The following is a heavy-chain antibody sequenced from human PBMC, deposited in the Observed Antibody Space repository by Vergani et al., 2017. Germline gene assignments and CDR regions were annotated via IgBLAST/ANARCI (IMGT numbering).Heavy chain of an antibody. CDR2: IDHTGRP. CDR1: GGSFTSYH. J-gene: IGHJ6*03. V-gene: IGHV4-34*01. D-gene: IGHD4-11*01. Sequence: QVQLQQWGGGLLKPSETLSLTCVVNGGSFTSYHWTWIRQSPGEGLEWVGDIDHTGRPAYNPSLKSRLIMSVDKSRNQFSLKHNSVTATDTAIYFCATVNTETNGHLYYYYYMDVWGQGTAVTVS. CDR3: ATVNTETNGHLYYYYYMDV.